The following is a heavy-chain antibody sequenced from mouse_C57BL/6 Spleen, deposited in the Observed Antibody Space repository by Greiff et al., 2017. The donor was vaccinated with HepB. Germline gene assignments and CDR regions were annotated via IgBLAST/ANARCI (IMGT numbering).Heavy chain of an antibody. Sequence: QVQLQQPGAELVKPGASVKMSCKASGYTFTSYWITWVKQRPGQGLEWIGDIYPGSGSTNYTEKFKSKATLTVDTSSSTAYMQLSSLTSEDSAVYYCARPYYYGSSLSWFAYWGQGTLVTVSA. CDR2: IYPGSGST. CDR1: GYTFTSYW. D-gene: IGHD1-1*01. CDR3: ARPYYYGSSLSWFAY. J-gene: IGHJ3*01. V-gene: IGHV1-55*01.